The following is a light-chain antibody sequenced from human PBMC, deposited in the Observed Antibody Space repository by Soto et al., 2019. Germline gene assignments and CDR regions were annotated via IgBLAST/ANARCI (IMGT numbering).Light chain of an antibody. J-gene: IGKJ2*01. CDR3: QQYDTSPPLYT. CDR2: RAS. V-gene: IGKV3-20*01. Sequence: EVVLTQSPGTLSLSPGERATLSCRASQTVDSTYLAWYQQKPSQAPRLLIYRASSRAAGVPDRFSGSGSGTDFTLTISKLDPVDFAVYYCQQYDTSPPLYTFGQGTKLEIK. CDR1: QTVDSTY.